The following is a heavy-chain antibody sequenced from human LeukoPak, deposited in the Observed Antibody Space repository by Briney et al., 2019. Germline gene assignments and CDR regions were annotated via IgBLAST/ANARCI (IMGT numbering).Heavy chain of an antibody. Sequence: PSETLSLTCTVSGDSISTYYWSWIRQPPGKGLEWIGEINHSGSTNYNPSLKSRVTISVDTSKSQFSLKLSSVTAADTAVYYCARLRYFDWLSTYYYYYMDVWGKGTTVTISS. CDR2: INHSGST. CDR3: ARLRYFDWLSTYYYYYMDV. V-gene: IGHV4-34*01. J-gene: IGHJ6*03. D-gene: IGHD3-9*01. CDR1: GDSISTYY.